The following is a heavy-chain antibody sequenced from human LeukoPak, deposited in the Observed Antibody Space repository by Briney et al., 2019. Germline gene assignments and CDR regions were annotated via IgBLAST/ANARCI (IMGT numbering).Heavy chain of an antibody. Sequence: SETLSLTCTVSGGSTSSYYWSWIRQPPGKGLEWIGYIYYSGSTYYNPSLKSRVTISVDTSKNQFSLKLSSVTAADTAVYYCARGVGSSSPYFDYWGQGTLVTVSS. J-gene: IGHJ4*02. CDR1: GGSTSSYY. CDR2: IYYSGST. CDR3: ARGVGSSSPYFDY. D-gene: IGHD6-6*01. V-gene: IGHV4-59*08.